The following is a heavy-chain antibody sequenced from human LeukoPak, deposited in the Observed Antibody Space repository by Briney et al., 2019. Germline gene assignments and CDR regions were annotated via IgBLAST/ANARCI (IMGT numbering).Heavy chain of an antibody. V-gene: IGHV4-59*08. J-gene: IGHJ6*02. CDR2: IYYSGST. CDR3: ARHFAGPGTYTPYYGMDV. D-gene: IGHD3-3*01. Sequence: SETLSLTCTVSGCSISSYYWTWIRQPPGKGLEWIGYIYYSGSTNYNPSLKSRVTISVDTSKNHSSLKLSSVTAADTAVYYCARHFAGPGTYTPYYGMDVWGQGTTVTVS. CDR1: GCSISSYY.